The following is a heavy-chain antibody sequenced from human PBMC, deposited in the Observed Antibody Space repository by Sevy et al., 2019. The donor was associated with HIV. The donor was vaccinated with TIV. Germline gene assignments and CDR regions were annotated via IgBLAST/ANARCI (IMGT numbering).Heavy chain of an antibody. Sequence: LSLTCAASGFNFRTHAMHWVRHAPGRGLEWVAVISYAGDTKYNTDSVKGRFTISRDNSKNTLFLQMKSLRPEDTAVYYCARDSGYSPYDYPGNYWGQGTLVTVSS. CDR2: ISYAGDTK. J-gene: IGHJ4*02. CDR1: GFNFRTHA. V-gene: IGHV3-30-3*01. CDR3: ARDSGYSPYDYPGNY. D-gene: IGHD5-12*01.